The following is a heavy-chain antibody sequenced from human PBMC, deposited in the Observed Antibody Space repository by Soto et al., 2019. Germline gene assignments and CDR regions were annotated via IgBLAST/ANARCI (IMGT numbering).Heavy chain of an antibody. Sequence: PGGSLRLSCAASGFTFSNAWMNWVRQAPGKGLEWVSAISGSGGSTYYADSVKGRFTISRDNSKNTLYLQMNSLRAEDTAVYYCAKSHLTGSWFDYWGQGTLVTVSS. CDR3: AKSHLTGSWFDY. V-gene: IGHV3-23*01. J-gene: IGHJ4*02. CDR1: GFTFSNAW. CDR2: ISGSGGST. D-gene: IGHD1-20*01.